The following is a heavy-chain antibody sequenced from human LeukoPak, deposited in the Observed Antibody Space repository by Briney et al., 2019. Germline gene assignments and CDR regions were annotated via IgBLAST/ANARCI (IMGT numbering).Heavy chain of an antibody. Sequence: ASVTVSCKASGGTFSSYAISWVRQAPGQGLEWMGGIIPIFGTANYAQKFQGRVTITADESTSTAYMELSSLRSEDTAVYYCARAPRWVNNWFDPWGQGTLVTVSS. J-gene: IGHJ5*02. CDR2: IIPIFGTA. D-gene: IGHD3-16*01. CDR3: ARAPRWVNNWFDP. CDR1: GGTFSSYA. V-gene: IGHV1-69*01.